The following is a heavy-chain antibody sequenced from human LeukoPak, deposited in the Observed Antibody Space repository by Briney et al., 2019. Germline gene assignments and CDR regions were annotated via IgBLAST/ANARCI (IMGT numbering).Heavy chain of an antibody. CDR3: ARVWELSFDY. D-gene: IGHD1-26*01. Sequence: GGSLRLSCAASGFTVSTDHMSWVRQAPGKGLEWVSVLYSSGTTSHADSVKGRFTISRDNSKNTVYLQMNSLRAEDTAVYYCARVWELSFDYWGQGTLVTASS. CDR1: GFTVSTDH. J-gene: IGHJ4*02. CDR2: LYSSGTT. V-gene: IGHV3-53*01.